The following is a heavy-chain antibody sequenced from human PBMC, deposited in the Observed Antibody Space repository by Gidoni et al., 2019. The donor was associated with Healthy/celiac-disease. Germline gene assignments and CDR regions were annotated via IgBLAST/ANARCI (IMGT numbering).Heavy chain of an antibody. D-gene: IGHD3-10*01. CDR2: IYYSGST. Sequence: QVQLQESGPGLVKPSQTLSLTCTVSGGSISSGGYYWSWIRQHPGKGLEWIGYIYYSGSTYYNPSLKSRVTISVDTSKNQFSLKLSSVTAADTAVYYCARELAWGSGSYYPHIDYWGQGTLVTVSS. J-gene: IGHJ4*02. CDR1: GGSISSGGYY. V-gene: IGHV4-31*03. CDR3: ARELAWGSGSYYPHIDY.